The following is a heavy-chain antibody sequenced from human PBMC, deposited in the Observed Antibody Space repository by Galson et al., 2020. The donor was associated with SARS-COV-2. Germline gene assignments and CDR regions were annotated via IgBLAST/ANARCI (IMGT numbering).Heavy chain of an antibody. CDR2: IYYSGST. Sequence: SETLSLTCTVSGGSISSYYWSWIRQPPGQGLEWIGYIYYSGSTNYNPSLKSRVTISVDTSKNQFSLKLSSVTAADTAVYYCARSTEYYDFWSGYYGPDYMDVWGKGTTVTVSS. D-gene: IGHD3-3*01. CDR1: GGSISSYY. V-gene: IGHV4-59*01. J-gene: IGHJ6*03. CDR3: ARSTEYYDFWSGYYGPDYMDV.